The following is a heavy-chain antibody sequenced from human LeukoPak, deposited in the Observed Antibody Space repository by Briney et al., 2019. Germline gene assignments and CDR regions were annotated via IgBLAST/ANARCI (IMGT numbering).Heavy chain of an antibody. D-gene: IGHD1-26*01. V-gene: IGHV3-23*01. CDR3: ASSGSYPYFDY. Sequence: GGSLRLSCAASGFTFSSYAMSWVRQAPGEGLEWVSTISGSGGSTYYADSVKGRFTISRDNSKNTLYLQMNSLRAEDTAVYYCASSGSYPYFDYWGQGTLVTVSS. CDR1: GFTFSSYA. CDR2: ISGSGGST. J-gene: IGHJ4*02.